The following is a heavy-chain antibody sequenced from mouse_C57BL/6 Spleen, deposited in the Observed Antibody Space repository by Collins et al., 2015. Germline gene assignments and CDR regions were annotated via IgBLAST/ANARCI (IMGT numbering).Heavy chain of an antibody. CDR2: IYWDDDK. J-gene: IGHJ2*01. D-gene: IGHD2-3*01. Sequence: QVTLKESGPGILQSSQTLSLTCSFSGFSLSTSGMGVSWIRQPSGKGLERLAHIYWDDDKRYNPSLKSRLTISKDTSRNQVFLKITSVDTADTATYYCARRDYHDGYSHFDYWGQGTTLTVSS. CDR1: GFSLSTSGMG. CDR3: ARRDYHDGYSHFDY. V-gene: IGHV8-12*01.